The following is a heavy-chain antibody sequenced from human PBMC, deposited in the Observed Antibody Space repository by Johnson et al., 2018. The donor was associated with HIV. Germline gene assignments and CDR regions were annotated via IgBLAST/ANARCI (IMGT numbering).Heavy chain of an antibody. Sequence: VQLVESGGGLIQPGGSLRLACAASGFSVSSNYMSWVRQAPGKGLEWVSGINWNGGSTGYADSVKGRCTISRDNSKNTLYLQMNSLRAEDTAVYYCAKDYYDSSGYLVGDAFDIWGQGTMVTVSS. V-gene: IGHV3-66*03. J-gene: IGHJ3*02. CDR1: GFSVSSNY. CDR3: AKDYYDSSGYLVGDAFDI. CDR2: INWNGGST. D-gene: IGHD3-22*01.